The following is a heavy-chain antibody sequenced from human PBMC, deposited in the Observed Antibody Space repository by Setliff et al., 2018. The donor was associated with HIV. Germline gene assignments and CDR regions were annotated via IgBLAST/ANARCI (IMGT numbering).Heavy chain of an antibody. CDR1: GGSISSGSYY. V-gene: IGHV4-61*02. D-gene: IGHD3-22*01. Sequence: SSETLSLTCTVSGGSISSGSYYWSWIRQPAGKGPEWIGRIYTSGSTNYNPSLKSRVTISVDTSKNQFSLKLRSVTAADTAVYYCARETYYYDNPQYYYYYIDVWGNGTTVTVSS. J-gene: IGHJ6*03. CDR2: IYTSGST. CDR3: ARETYYYDNPQYYYYYIDV.